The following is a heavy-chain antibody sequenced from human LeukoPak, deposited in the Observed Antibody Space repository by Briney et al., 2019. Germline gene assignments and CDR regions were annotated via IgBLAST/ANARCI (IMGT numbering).Heavy chain of an antibody. D-gene: IGHD3-10*01. CDR1: GGSISSGDYY. V-gene: IGHV4-39*07. CDR2: INHSGST. Sequence: SETLSLTCTVSGGSISSGDYYWSWIRQPPGKGLEWMGEINHSGSTNYNPSLKCRVTISVDTSKNQFSLKLSSVTAADTAVYYCARAKYYYGSGSYYKPYYFDYWGQGTLVTVSS. CDR3: ARAKYYYGSGSYYKPYYFDY. J-gene: IGHJ4*02.